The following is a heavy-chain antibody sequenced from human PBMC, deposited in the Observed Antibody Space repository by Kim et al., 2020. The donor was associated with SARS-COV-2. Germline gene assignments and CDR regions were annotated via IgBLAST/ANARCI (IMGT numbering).Heavy chain of an antibody. J-gene: IGHJ4*02. CDR1: GGTFSSYA. D-gene: IGHD6-13*01. V-gene: IGHV1-69*04. CDR3: ARVGRAPALIAAAADYFDY. Sequence: SVKVSCKASGGTFSSYAISWVRQAPGQGLEWMGRIIPILGIANYAQKFQGRVTITADKSTSTAYMELSSLRSEHTAVYYCARVGRAPALIAAAADYFDYWGQGTLVTVSS. CDR2: IIPILGIA.